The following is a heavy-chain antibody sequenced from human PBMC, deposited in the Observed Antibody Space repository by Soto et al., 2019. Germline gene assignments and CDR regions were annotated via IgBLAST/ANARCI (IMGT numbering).Heavy chain of an antibody. Sequence: ASVKVSCKASAGTFSSYAISWVRQAAGQGLEWMGGIIPIFGTANYAQKFQGRVTITADESTSTAYMELSSLRSEDTAVYYCAGETTSDILTGYYPNYYYYGMDVWGQGTTVTVSS. J-gene: IGHJ6*02. D-gene: IGHD3-9*01. CDR1: AGTFSSYA. CDR2: IIPIFGTA. V-gene: IGHV1-69*13. CDR3: AGETTSDILTGYYPNYYYYGMDV.